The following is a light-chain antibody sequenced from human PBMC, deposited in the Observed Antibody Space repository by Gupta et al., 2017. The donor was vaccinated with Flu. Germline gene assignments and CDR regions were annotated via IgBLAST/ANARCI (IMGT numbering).Light chain of an antibody. CDR1: HSVSSSY. Sequence: ESATLSCRASHSVSSSYLAWYQQKPGQAPRLLIYGASSRATGIPDRFSGSGSGTDFTLTISRLEPEDFAVYYCQQYGSSPRTFGQGTKVEIK. V-gene: IGKV3-20*01. CDR2: GAS. CDR3: QQYGSSPRT. J-gene: IGKJ1*01.